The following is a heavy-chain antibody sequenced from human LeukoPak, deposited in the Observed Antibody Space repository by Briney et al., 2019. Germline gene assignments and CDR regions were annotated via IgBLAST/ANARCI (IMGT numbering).Heavy chain of an antibody. Sequence: KPSETLSLTCTVSGGYISSSSYYWGWIRQPPGKGLEWIGSIYYSGSTYYNPSLKSRVTISVDTSKNQFSLKLSSLTAADTAVYYCARLPIGDYYFDYWGQGTLVTVSS. J-gene: IGHJ4*02. CDR3: ARLPIGDYYFDY. CDR1: GGYISSSSYY. D-gene: IGHD4-17*01. V-gene: IGHV4-39*01. CDR2: IYYSGST.